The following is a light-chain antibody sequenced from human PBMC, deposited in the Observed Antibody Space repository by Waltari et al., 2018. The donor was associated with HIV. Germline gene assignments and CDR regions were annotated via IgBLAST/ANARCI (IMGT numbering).Light chain of an antibody. Sequence: DIIMTQSPDSLAVSLGERVTINCKSSRNILYNSDNKNYLAWYQQKAGQAPRVLISWASTRPVGVPSSSRTFWVPERFSGSGSGTNFSLTISSLQEGDVAVYYCQQYYSLPPTFGGGTRVERK. J-gene: IGKJ4*01. V-gene: IGKV4-1*01. CDR3: QQYYSLPPT. CDR1: RNILYNSDNKNY. CDR2: WAS.